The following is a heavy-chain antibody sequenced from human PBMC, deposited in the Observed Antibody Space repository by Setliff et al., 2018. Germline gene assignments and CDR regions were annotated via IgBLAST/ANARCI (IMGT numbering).Heavy chain of an antibody. D-gene: IGHD2-2*02. CDR2: SKSKTAAGAI. CDR3: TTDRAACSGTSCYNGFDV. J-gene: IGHJ3*01. V-gene: IGHV3-15*07. CDR1: GFTFRYAW. Sequence: LGLSCAASGFTFRYAWMHWVRQAPGKGLEWVCRSKSKTAAGAIDYAAPVKGRFTISRDDSKNTFYLQLSSLKTEDTAMYYCTTDRAACSGTSCYNGFDVWGQGTMVTVSS.